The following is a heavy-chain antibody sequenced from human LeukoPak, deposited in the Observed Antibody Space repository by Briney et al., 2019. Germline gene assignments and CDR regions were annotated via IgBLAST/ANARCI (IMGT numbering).Heavy chain of an antibody. V-gene: IGHV4-34*01. Sequence: SETLSLTCAVYGGSFSGYYWSWIRQPPGKGLEWIGEINHSGSTNYNPSLKSRVTISVDTSKNQFSLKLSSVTAADTAVYYCATPLGWELRTDNAFDIWGQGTMVTVSS. CDR2: INHSGST. CDR3: ATPLGWELRTDNAFDI. D-gene: IGHD1-26*01. J-gene: IGHJ3*02. CDR1: GGSFSGYY.